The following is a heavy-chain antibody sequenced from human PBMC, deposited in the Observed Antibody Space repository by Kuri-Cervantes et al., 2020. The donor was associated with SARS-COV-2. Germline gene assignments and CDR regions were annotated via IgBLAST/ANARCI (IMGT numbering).Heavy chain of an antibody. J-gene: IGHJ4*02. V-gene: IGHV4-59*01. CDR1: GGSISSYY. CDR3: ARGIGYCSSTSCYEFDY. Sequence: SETLSLTCTVSGGSISSYYWSWIRQPPGKGLEWIGYIYYSGSTNYNPSLKSRVTISADTSKNQFSLKLSSVTAADTAVYYCARGIGYCSSTSCYEFDYWGQGTLVTVSS. D-gene: IGHD2-2*01. CDR2: IYYSGST.